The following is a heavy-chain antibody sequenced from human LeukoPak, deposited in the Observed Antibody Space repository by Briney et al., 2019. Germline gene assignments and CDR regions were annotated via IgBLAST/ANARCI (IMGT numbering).Heavy chain of an antibody. CDR2: IKSKTDGGTT. CDR1: GFTFSNAW. CDR3: TTEDDSSGYYYNWFDP. J-gene: IGHJ5*02. Sequence: GGSLRLSCAASGFTFSNAWMSWVRQAPGKGLEWVGRIKSKTDGGTTDYAAPVKGRFTISRDDSKNTLYLQTNSLKTEDTAVYYCTTEDDSSGYYYNWFDPWGQGTLVTVSS. V-gene: IGHV3-15*01. D-gene: IGHD3-22*01.